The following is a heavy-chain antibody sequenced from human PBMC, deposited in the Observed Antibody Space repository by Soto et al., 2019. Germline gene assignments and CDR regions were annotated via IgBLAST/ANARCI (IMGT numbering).Heavy chain of an antibody. J-gene: IGHJ6*02. CDR1: GFTVTNNY. D-gene: IGHD5-18*01. Sequence: GGSLRLSCAASGFTVTNNYMSWVRQAPGKGLECVSVLYAGGSTSYADSVRGRFAISRDDSKNPVYLQMNSLRAEDTAVYYCARPVGYGWVDVWGQGTTVTVSS. V-gene: IGHV3-66*04. CDR3: ARPVGYGWVDV. CDR2: LYAGGST.